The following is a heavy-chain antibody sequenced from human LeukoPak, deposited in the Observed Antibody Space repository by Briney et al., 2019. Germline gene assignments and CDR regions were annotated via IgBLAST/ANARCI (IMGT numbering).Heavy chain of an antibody. CDR3: AKGDYYDSSGYYQHDY. CDR2: IRYDGSNK. D-gene: IGHD3-22*01. V-gene: IGHV3-30*02. CDR1: GFTFSSYG. J-gene: IGHJ4*02. Sequence: PGGSLRLSCAASGFTFSSYGMHWVRQAPGKGLEWAAFIRYDGSNKCYADSVKGRFTISRDNSKNTLYLQMNSLRAEDTAVYYCAKGDYYDSSGYYQHDYWGQGTLVTVSS.